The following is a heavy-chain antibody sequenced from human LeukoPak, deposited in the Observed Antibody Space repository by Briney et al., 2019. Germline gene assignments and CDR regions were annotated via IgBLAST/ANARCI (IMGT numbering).Heavy chain of an antibody. V-gene: IGHV3-23*01. D-gene: IGHD3-16*01. CDR1: GFTFSSYA. Sequence: GGSLGLSCAASGFTFSSYAMSWVRQAPGKGLKWVSTINDNGADTYYADSVKGRFTLSRDNSYNTVSLQMNSLRDEDTGVYYCAKGLRTGVGPYMGYHYYMDVWGKGATVTVSS. CDR3: AKGLRTGVGPYMGYHYYMDV. CDR2: INDNGADT. J-gene: IGHJ6*03.